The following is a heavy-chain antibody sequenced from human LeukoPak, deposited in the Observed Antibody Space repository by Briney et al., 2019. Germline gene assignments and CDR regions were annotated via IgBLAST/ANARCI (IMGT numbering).Heavy chain of an antibody. CDR3: ARAVAVAGTFKFDF. Sequence: PPETLSLTCTVSGGSISGNYWTWIRQPPGKGLDYIGHVFYTGSTNYSPSLKSRVTISIDTSKSHFSLKLTSVTAADTAVYYCARAVAVAGTFKFDFWGQGTLVTVSS. CDR1: GGSISGNY. CDR2: VFYTGST. D-gene: IGHD6-19*01. V-gene: IGHV4-59*01. J-gene: IGHJ4*02.